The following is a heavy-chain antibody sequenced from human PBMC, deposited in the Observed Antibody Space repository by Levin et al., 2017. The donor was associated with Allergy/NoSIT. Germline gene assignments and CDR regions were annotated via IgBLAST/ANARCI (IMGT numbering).Heavy chain of an antibody. V-gene: IGHV4-39*01. Sequence: SQTLSLTCTVSGGSISSSSYYWGWIRQPPGKGLEWIGSIYYSGSTYYNPSLKSRVTISVDTSKNQFSLKLSSVTAADTAVYYCARSQQQLVFPGAFDIWGQGTMVTVSS. J-gene: IGHJ3*02. CDR1: GGSISSSSYY. CDR3: ARSQQQLVFPGAFDI. CDR2: IYYSGST. D-gene: IGHD6-13*01.